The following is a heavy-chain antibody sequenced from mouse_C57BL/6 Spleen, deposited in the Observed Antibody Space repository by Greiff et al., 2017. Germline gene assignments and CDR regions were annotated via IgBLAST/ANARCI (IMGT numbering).Heavy chain of an antibody. CDR2: IRNKANGYTT. CDR3: AREGSSGYYFDY. D-gene: IGHD3-2*02. Sequence: EVQVVESGGGLVQPGGSLSLSCAASGFTFTDYYMSWVRQPPGKALEWLGFIRNKANGYTTEYSASVKGRFTISRDNSQSILYLQMNALRAEDSATYYCAREGSSGYYFDYWGQGTTLTVSS. V-gene: IGHV7-3*01. CDR1: GFTFTDYY. J-gene: IGHJ2*01.